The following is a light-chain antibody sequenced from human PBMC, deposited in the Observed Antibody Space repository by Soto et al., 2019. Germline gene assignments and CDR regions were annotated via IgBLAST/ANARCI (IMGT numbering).Light chain of an antibody. CDR1: QSVTNS. V-gene: IGKV3-11*01. J-gene: IGKJ5*01. CDR3: QQRHMWPIT. Sequence: EIVLTQSPATLSLSPGERATLSCRASQSVTNSLAWYQQKPGQAPRLLISGASNRATGIAARFSGSGSGTDFTLTINSLEPEDSAVYYCQQRHMWPITFGQGTRLEIK. CDR2: GAS.